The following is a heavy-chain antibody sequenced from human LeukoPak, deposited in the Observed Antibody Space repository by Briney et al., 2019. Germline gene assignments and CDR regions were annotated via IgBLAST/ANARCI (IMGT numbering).Heavy chain of an antibody. V-gene: IGHV3-21*01. Sequence: GGSLRLSCAASGFTFSSCTMNWVHQAPGKGLEWVSFISSSSSYIYYADSVKGRFTFSRDNAKNSLYLQMNSLRVEDTAVYYCARDSVQPSSGWEIDYWGQGTLVTISS. D-gene: IGHD6-19*01. CDR3: ARDSVQPSSGWEIDY. CDR1: GFTFSSCT. CDR2: ISSSSSYI. J-gene: IGHJ4*02.